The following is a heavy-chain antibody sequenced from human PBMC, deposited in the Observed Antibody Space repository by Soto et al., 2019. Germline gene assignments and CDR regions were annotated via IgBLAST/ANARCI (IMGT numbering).Heavy chain of an antibody. Sequence: EVQLLESGGGLVQPGGSLRLPCAASGFTFSSYAMSWVRQAPGKGLEWVSAISGSGDTTQYADSVKGRFTISRDNSKDTLYLQMNSLRAEDTAVYYCAKDPTAVGFFDSWGQGTLVTVSS. CDR1: GFTFSSYA. J-gene: IGHJ4*02. V-gene: IGHV3-23*01. D-gene: IGHD4-17*01. CDR2: ISGSGDTT. CDR3: AKDPTAVGFFDS.